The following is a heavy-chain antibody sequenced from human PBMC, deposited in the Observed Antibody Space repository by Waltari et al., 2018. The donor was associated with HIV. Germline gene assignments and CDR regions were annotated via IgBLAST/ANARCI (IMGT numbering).Heavy chain of an antibody. CDR3: ARGDQSYPRLWFGEFGMDV. D-gene: IGHD3-10*01. CDR1: GYSISSGYY. CDR2: IYHSGST. Sequence: QVQLQESGPGLVKPSETLSLTCPVSGYSISSGYYWGWIRQPPRKGLEWIGSIYHSGSTYYNPSLKSRVTISVDTSKNQFSLKLSSVTAADTAVYYCARGDQSYPRLWFGEFGMDVWGQGTTVTVSS. J-gene: IGHJ6*02. V-gene: IGHV4-38-2*02.